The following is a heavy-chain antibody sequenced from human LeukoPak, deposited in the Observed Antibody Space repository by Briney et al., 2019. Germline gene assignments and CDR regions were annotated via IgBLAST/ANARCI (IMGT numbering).Heavy chain of an antibody. CDR2: IYSGGST. CDR3: ASREGGSGYSPYYFDY. Sequence: PGGSLRLSCAASGFTVSSNYMSWVRQAPGKGLEWVSVIYSGGSTYYADSVKGRFTISRDNSKNTLYLQMNSLRAEDTAVYYCASREGGSGYSPYYFDYWGQGTLVTVSS. D-gene: IGHD3-22*01. J-gene: IGHJ4*02. V-gene: IGHV3-53*01. CDR1: GFTVSSNY.